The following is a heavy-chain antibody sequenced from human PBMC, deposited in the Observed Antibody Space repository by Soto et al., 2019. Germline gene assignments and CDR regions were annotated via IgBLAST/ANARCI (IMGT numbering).Heavy chain of an antibody. Sequence: GASVNVSCKASGYTFTSYGISWVRQAPGQGLEWMGWISAYNVNTNYEEKIQGRVTMTTDTSTSTAYMELRSLRSDDTAVYYCARDRHYDILTGYYDYWGQGTLVTVSS. CDR1: GYTFTSYG. V-gene: IGHV1-18*01. CDR3: ARDRHYDILTGYYDY. D-gene: IGHD3-9*01. CDR2: ISAYNVNT. J-gene: IGHJ4*02.